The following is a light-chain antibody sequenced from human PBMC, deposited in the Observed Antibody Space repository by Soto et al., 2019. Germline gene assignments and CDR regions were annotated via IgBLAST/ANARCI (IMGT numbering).Light chain of an antibody. J-gene: IGKJ1*01. CDR3: QQYNADSTWT. CDR2: DAT. V-gene: IGKV1-5*01. Sequence: DIQMTQSPSTLSASVGDRVTITCRASQSISRWLAWYQQKPGKAPKVLIWDATSLQRGVPSRFSGSGSGTEFTLTISSLQPDDFSTYYGQQYNADSTWTFGQGIKVEIK. CDR1: QSISRW.